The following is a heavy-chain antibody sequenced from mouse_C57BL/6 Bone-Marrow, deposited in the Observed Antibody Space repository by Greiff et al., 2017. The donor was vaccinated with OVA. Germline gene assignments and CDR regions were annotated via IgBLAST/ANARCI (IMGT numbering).Heavy chain of an antibody. CDR3: ARHNYRRYFDV. CDR1: GFTFSDYY. J-gene: IGHJ1*03. CDR2: ISNGGGST. Sequence: EVKLAESGGGLVQPGGSLKLSCAASGFTFSDYYMYWVRQTPEKRLEWVAYISNGGGSTYYPDTVKGRFTISRDNAKNTLYLQMSRLKSEDTAMYYCARHNYRRYFDVWGTGTTVTVSS. V-gene: IGHV5-12*01. D-gene: IGHD2-1*01.